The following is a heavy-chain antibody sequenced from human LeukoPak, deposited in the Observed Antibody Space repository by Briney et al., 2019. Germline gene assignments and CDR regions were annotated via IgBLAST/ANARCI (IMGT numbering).Heavy chain of an antibody. CDR2: IWYDGSNK. CDR1: GFTFSSYG. D-gene: IGHD6-13*01. CDR3: ARAGSSRYYYYGMDV. V-gene: IGHV3-33*01. Sequence: GGSLRLSCAASGFTFSSYGMHWVRQAPGKGPEWVAVIWYDGSNKYYADSVKGRFTISRDNSKNTLYLQMNSLRAEDTAVYYCARAGSSRYYYYGMDVWGQGTTVTVSS. J-gene: IGHJ6*02.